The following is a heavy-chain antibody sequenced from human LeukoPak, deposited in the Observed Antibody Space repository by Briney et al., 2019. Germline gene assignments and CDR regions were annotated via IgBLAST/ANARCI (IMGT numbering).Heavy chain of an antibody. CDR3: ARGGVAAYYYYGMDV. CDR2: FDGNGPNT. V-gene: IGHV3-23*01. D-gene: IGHD2-15*01. J-gene: IGHJ6*02. CDR1: GFTFSSFA. Sequence: PGGSLRLSCAASGFTFSSFAMTWVRQAPGKGLEWVSGFDGNGPNTYYADSVKGRWTISRDNAKNSLYLQMNSLRAEDTAVYYCARGGVAAYYYYGMDVWGQGTTVTVSS.